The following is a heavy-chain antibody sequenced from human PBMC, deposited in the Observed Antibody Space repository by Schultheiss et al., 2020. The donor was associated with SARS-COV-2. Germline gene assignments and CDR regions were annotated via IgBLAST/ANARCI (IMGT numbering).Heavy chain of an antibody. CDR2: IYYSGST. V-gene: IGHV4-39*07. J-gene: IGHJ6*03. CDR3: AKEGGTIFGVVTPFQYMDV. CDR1: GGSISSYY. D-gene: IGHD3-3*01. Sequence: SQTLSLTCTVSGGSISSYYWSWIRQPPGKGLEWIGSIYYSGSTYYNPSLKSRVTMSVDTSKNQFSLNLSSVTAADTAVYYCAKEGGTIFGVVTPFQYMDVWGKGTTVTVSS.